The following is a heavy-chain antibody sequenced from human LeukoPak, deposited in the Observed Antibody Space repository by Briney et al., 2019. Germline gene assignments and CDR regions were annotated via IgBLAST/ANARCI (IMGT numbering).Heavy chain of an antibody. Sequence: GASVKVSCKASGYTFTGYAMHWVRQAPGQRLEWMGWINAGNGNTKYSQKFQGRVTITRDTSASTAYMELSSLRSEDTAVYYCARSRITMVRGVADNWFDPWGQGTLVTVSS. J-gene: IGHJ5*02. D-gene: IGHD3-10*01. CDR3: ARSRITMVRGVADNWFDP. V-gene: IGHV1-3*01. CDR1: GYTFTGYA. CDR2: INAGNGNT.